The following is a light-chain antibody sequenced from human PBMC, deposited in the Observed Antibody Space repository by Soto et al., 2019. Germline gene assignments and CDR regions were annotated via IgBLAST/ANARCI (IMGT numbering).Light chain of an antibody. J-gene: IGKJ1*01. CDR1: QSVSSSY. CDR3: QQYGSSRT. V-gene: IGKV3-20*01. Sequence: EIVLTQSPGTLSLSPGERATLSCRASQSVSSSYLAWYQQKPGQAPRLLIYGASNRATGIPDRFSGSGSGTDFTLTISRLEPEDFAVYYCQQYGSSRTFGQGTKGEIK. CDR2: GAS.